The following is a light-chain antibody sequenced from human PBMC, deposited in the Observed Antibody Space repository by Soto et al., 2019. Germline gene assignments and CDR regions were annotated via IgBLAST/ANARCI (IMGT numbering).Light chain of an antibody. V-gene: IGKV1-27*01. CDR3: QKYSIGPLT. J-gene: IGKJ4*01. CDR2: SAS. CDR1: QDINNY. Sequence: DIQMTQSPSSLSASVGDRVTITCRASQDINNYLAWYQQNPGKAPKVLIDSASSLQSAVPSRFSGSASWTDFTLTISVLQPEDVGTNYCQKYSIGPLTLGGGTKVDIK.